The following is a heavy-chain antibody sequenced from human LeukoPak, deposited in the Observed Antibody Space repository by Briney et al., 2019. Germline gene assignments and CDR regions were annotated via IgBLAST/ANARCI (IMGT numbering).Heavy chain of an antibody. CDR2: ISSGSGM. CDR1: GFTFSSFT. J-gene: IGHJ2*01. Sequence: GGSLRLSCAAPGFTFSSFTMNWVRQAPGKGLEWISYISSGSGMYYADSVKGRFAISRDNAKNSLYLEMNGLRAEDTAVYYCVRDHYWCFDLWGNGTLVTVSS. CDR3: VRDHYWCFDL. V-gene: IGHV3-48*04.